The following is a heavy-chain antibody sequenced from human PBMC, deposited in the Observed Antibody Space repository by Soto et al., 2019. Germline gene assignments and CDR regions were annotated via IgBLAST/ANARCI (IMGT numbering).Heavy chain of an antibody. CDR3: ARPKGTYSSGYYYFDF. CDR2: IIPLFGTA. CDR1: GGTFSTYA. J-gene: IGHJ4*02. Sequence: QVQLEQSGAEVKQPGSSVKVSCKTSGGTFSTYAINWVRQAPGQGLEWMGAIIPLFGTADYSQKFQGRVTSTADESTSTAYMELSSLRSDDTAVYFCARPKGTYSSGYYYFDFLGQGSLVTVSS. V-gene: IGHV1-69*01. D-gene: IGHD6-19*01.